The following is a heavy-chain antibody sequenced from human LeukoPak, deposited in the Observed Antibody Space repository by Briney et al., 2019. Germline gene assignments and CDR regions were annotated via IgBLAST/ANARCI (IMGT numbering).Heavy chain of an antibody. J-gene: IGHJ5*02. CDR1: GFTFSSYE. CDR3: ARGADGVSSNSRGWFDP. CDR2: ISSSGSTM. Sequence: GGSLRLSCAASGFTFSSYEIHWVRQAPGKGLEWVSYISSSGSTMYYADSVKGRFTISRDNAKNSLYLQMNSLRAEDTAVYSCARGADGVSSNSRGWFDPWGQGTLVTVSS. D-gene: IGHD2-15*01. V-gene: IGHV3-48*03.